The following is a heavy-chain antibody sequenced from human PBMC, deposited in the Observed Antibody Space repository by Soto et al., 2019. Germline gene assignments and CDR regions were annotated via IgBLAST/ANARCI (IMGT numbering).Heavy chain of an antibody. CDR3: ARVGLGVRNYGMDV. V-gene: IGHV4-31*02. D-gene: IGHD3-10*01. CDR2: IYYSGST. J-gene: IGHJ6*02. Sequence: WTWIRQHPGKGLEWIGYIYYSGSTYYNPSLRSRVNISVDMSKNQFSLKLTSATAADTAVYYCARVGLGVRNYGMDVWGQGTTVTVSS.